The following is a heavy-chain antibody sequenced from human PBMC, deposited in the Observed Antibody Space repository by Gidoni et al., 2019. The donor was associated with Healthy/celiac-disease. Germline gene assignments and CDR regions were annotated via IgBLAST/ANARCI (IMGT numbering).Heavy chain of an antibody. CDR2: T. V-gene: IGHV4-31*02. CDR3: ARSWGLLLPNYFDY. Sequence: TYYNPSLKSRVTISVDTSKNQFSLKLSSVTAADTAVYYCARSWGLLLPNYFDYWGQGTLVTVSS. J-gene: IGHJ4*02. D-gene: IGHD3-22*01.